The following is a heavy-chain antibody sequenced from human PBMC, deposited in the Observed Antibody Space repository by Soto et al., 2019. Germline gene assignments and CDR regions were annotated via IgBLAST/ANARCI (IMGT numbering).Heavy chain of an antibody. CDR2: ISYDGSNK. CDR3: AKGGSRSSGWYFDY. D-gene: IGHD6-19*01. CDR1: GFTFSSYG. J-gene: IGHJ4*02. Sequence: GGSLRLSCAASGFTFSSYGMHWVRQAPGKGLEWVAVISYDGSNKYYADSVKGRFTISRDNSKNTLYLQMNSLRAEDTAVYYCAKGGSRSSGWYFDYWGQGTLVTVSS. V-gene: IGHV3-30*18.